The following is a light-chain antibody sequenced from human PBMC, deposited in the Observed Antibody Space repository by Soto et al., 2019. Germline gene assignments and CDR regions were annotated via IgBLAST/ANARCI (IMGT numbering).Light chain of an antibody. CDR3: QQFGTSPPIT. J-gene: IGKJ5*01. CDR1: QSVSSSY. Sequence: EIVLTQSPGTLSLSPGERATLSCRASQSVSSSYLAWFQQQPGQAPRLLIYGASSRATGIPDRFSGGGSGTDFTLTISRLEPEDFAVYYCQQFGTSPPITFGQGTRREIK. CDR2: GAS. V-gene: IGKV3-20*01.